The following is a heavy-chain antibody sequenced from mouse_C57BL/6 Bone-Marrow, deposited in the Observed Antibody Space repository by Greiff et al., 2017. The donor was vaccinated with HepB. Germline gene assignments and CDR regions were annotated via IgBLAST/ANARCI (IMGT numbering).Heavy chain of an antibody. J-gene: IGHJ2*01. Sequence: VKLQQPGAELVRPGTSVKLSCKASGYTFTSYWMHWVKQRPGQGLEWIGVIDPSDSYTNYNQKFKGKATLTVDTSSSTAYMQLSSLTSEDAAVYYCARGAQALYYFDYWGQGTTLTVSS. CDR1: GYTFTSYW. CDR3: ARGAQALYYFDY. D-gene: IGHD3-2*02. CDR2: IDPSDSYT. V-gene: IGHV1-59*01.